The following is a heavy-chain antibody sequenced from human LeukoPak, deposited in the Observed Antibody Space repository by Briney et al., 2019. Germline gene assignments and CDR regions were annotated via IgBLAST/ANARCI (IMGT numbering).Heavy chain of an antibody. CDR1: GFTFSSYV. Sequence: GGSLRPSCAASGFTFSSYVMTWVRQAPGAGLEWVSAIGTHSTSTDYPDSVKGRFTISRDDSKNTVFLQMTSLRVEYTALYYCTRRVGGTPDYWGLGTLVTVSS. D-gene: IGHD1-26*01. J-gene: IGHJ4*02. CDR2: IGTHSTST. CDR3: TRRVGGTPDY. V-gene: IGHV3-23*01.